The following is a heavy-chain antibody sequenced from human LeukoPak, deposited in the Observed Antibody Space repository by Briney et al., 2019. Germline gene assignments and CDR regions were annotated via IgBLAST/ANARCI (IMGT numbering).Heavy chain of an antibody. D-gene: IGHD3-3*01. V-gene: IGHV1-18*01. Sequence: ASVKVSCQASGYTFTSYGISWVRQAPGQGLEWMGWISAYNGNTNYAQKLQGRVTMTTDTSTSTAYMELRSLRSDDTAVYYCARAYDFWSGYYSNWFDPWGQGTLVTVSS. CDR3: ARAYDFWSGYYSNWFDP. J-gene: IGHJ5*02. CDR1: GYTFTSYG. CDR2: ISAYNGNT.